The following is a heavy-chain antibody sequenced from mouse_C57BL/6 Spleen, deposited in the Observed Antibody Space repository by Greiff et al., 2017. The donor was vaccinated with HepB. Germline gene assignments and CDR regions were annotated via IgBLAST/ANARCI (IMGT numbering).Heavy chain of an antibody. V-gene: IGHV1-9*01. J-gene: IGHJ1*03. Sequence: QVTLKESGAELMKPGASVKLSCKATGYTFTGYWIEWVKQRPGHGLEWIGEILPGSGSTNYNEKFKGKATFTADTSSNTAYMQLSSLTTEDSAIYYCARGFTTVVATGYWYFDVWGTGTTVTVSS. CDR2: ILPGSGST. CDR1: GYTFTGYW. CDR3: ARGFTTVVATGYWYFDV. D-gene: IGHD1-1*01.